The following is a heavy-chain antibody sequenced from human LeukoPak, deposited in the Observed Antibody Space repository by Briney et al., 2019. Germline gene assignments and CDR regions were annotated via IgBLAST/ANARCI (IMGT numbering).Heavy chain of an antibody. CDR1: GYTFTNYD. J-gene: IGHJ4*02. V-gene: IGHV1-8*02. Sequence: ASVKVSCKASGYTFTNYDINWVRQAPGQGLEWMGWMNPNRGNTGYAQKFQGRVTINRNTSISTAYMELSSLRSEDTAVYYCARCASPRIACFDFWGQGTLVTVSS. CDR3: ARCASPRIACFDF. CDR2: MNPNRGNT.